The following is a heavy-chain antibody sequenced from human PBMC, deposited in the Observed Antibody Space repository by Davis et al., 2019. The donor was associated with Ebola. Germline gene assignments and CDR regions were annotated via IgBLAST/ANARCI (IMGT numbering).Heavy chain of an antibody. D-gene: IGHD1-26*01. CDR2: ISPMFGTT. CDR3: AGDDHRSGFEH. Sequence: SVKVSCKASGGTFGNFAVTWVRQAPGQGFEWMGDISPMFGTTNYARKFQGRVTMTADESTGTAHMEVSGLTSEDTAVYYCAGDDHRSGFEHWGQGALVTISA. CDR1: GGTFGNFA. J-gene: IGHJ4*02. V-gene: IGHV1-69*13.